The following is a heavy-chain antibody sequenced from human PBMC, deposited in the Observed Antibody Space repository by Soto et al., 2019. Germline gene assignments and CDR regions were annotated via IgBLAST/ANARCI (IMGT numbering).Heavy chain of an antibody. CDR3: ARGGHVVGVTAALDY. CDR1: GDTFTDYY. CDR2: VNPSGGHT. Sequence: QVQLMQSGAEVKKPGASVKVSCKASGDTFTDYYIHWVRQAPGQGLEWMGTVNPSGGHTTYAHHFRGRVTMSRDPSNSTLCMGRTSLTSDDTAGYYCARGGHVVGVTAALDYWGQGTLVTVSS. V-gene: IGHV1-46*01. D-gene: IGHD2-21*02. J-gene: IGHJ4*02.